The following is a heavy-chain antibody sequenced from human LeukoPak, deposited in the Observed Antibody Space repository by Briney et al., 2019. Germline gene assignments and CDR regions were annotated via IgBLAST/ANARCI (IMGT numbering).Heavy chain of an antibody. Sequence: GGSLRLSCAVSGFPFSSFYMSWIRQAPGKGLEWISYIGLSGSPLDYADSVKGRFTISRDNAKNSLYLDMNSLRAEDTAVYYCARKVFSSGSFSSWGQGTLVTVSS. V-gene: IGHV3-11*04. J-gene: IGHJ5*02. CDR3: ARKVFSSGSFSS. CDR2: IGLSGSPL. CDR1: GFPFSSFY. D-gene: IGHD3-22*01.